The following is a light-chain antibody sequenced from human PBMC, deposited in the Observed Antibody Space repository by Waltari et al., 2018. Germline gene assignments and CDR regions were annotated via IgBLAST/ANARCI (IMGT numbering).Light chain of an antibody. Sequence: DIQMTQSPSTLSASVGDSVTITCRASQSISTWLAWYQHKPGKAPKLLIYDASNLESGVPSRFRRSGAGTEFTLTITRMQPDDFATYYCQQYNGHSRWTFGPGTKVEVK. V-gene: IGKV1-5*01. CDR3: QQYNGHSRWT. CDR2: DAS. J-gene: IGKJ1*01. CDR1: QSISTW.